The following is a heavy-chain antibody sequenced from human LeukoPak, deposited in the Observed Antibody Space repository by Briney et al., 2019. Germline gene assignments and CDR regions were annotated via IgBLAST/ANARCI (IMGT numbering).Heavy chain of an antibody. V-gene: IGHV2-70*04. Sequence: SGPALVKPTQTLTLTCTFSGFSLSTSRMRVRWIRHPPGKAIGCLACIDWHDDKFYSTSLKTRLTISKDTSKDQVVLTMTNMDPVDTATYYCARERYYYDSSGYYYEENIDYWGQGTLVTVSS. D-gene: IGHD3-22*01. J-gene: IGHJ4*02. CDR3: ARERYYYDSSGYYYEENIDY. CDR1: GFSLSTSRMR. CDR2: IDWHDDK.